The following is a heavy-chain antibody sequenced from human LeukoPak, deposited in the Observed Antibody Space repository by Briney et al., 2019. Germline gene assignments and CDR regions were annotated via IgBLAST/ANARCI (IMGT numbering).Heavy chain of an antibody. Sequence: NPSETLSLTCTVSGGSISSSSYYWGWIRQPPGKGLEWIRSIYSSGDTYYNPSLRSRVTISVDTSKNQFSLKLRSVTSADTAVYFCARRRSYGEEFDYWGQGTLVTVSS. J-gene: IGHJ4*02. CDR2: IYSSGDT. V-gene: IGHV4-39*01. CDR1: GGSISSSSYY. D-gene: IGHD3-16*01. CDR3: ARRRSYGEEFDY.